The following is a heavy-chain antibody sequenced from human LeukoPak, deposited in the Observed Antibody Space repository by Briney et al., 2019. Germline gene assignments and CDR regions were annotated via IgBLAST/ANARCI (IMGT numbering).Heavy chain of an antibody. CDR3: ARGHGGKGWFDP. CDR2: IYYSGST. J-gene: IGHJ5*02. Sequence: KASETLSLTCTVSGGSISSYYWSWIRQPPGKGLEWIGYIYYSGSTNYNPSLKSRVTISVDTSKNQFSLKLSSVTAADTAVYYCARGHGGKGWFDPWGQGTLVTVSS. V-gene: IGHV4-59*01. CDR1: GGSISSYY. D-gene: IGHD2-15*01.